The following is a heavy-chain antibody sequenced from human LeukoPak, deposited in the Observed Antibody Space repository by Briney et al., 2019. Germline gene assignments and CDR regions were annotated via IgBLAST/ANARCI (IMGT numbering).Heavy chain of an antibody. CDR3: AKHLDYYDSSGLDY. CDR1: GFTFSSYE. Sequence: GGSLRLSCAASGFTFSSYEMNWVCQAPGKGLEWVSAVSGGGDSTYYTDSVKGRFTISRDNSKNTLYVQMNSLRAEDTAVYYCAKHLDYYDSSGLDYWGQGTLVTVSS. D-gene: IGHD3-22*01. V-gene: IGHV3-23*01. J-gene: IGHJ4*02. CDR2: VSGGGDST.